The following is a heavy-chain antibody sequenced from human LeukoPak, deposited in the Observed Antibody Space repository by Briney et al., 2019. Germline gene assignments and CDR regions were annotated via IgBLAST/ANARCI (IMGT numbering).Heavy chain of an antibody. Sequence: PSETLSLTCAVYGGSFSGYYWSWIRQPPGKGLEWIGEINHSGSTNYNPSLKSRVTISVDTSKNQFSLKLSSVTAADTAVYYCARVGCSSTSCHWFDPWGQGTLVTVSS. CDR3: ARVGCSSTSCHWFDP. D-gene: IGHD2-2*01. CDR2: INHSGST. V-gene: IGHV4-34*01. J-gene: IGHJ5*02. CDR1: GGSFSGYY.